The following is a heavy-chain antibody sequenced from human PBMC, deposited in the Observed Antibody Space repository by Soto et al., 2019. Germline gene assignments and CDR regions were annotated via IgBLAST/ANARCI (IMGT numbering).Heavy chain of an antibody. CDR1: GYTFTSYN. Sequence: ASVKVSCKASGYTFTSYNINWVRQATGQGLEWMGWMNPNSGNTGYAQKFQGRVTMTRNTSISTAYMELSSLRSEDTAVYYCARATTYYDLWSPGWFDPWGQGTLVTVSS. CDR2: MNPNSGNT. J-gene: IGHJ5*02. CDR3: ARATTYYDLWSPGWFDP. D-gene: IGHD3-3*01. V-gene: IGHV1-8*01.